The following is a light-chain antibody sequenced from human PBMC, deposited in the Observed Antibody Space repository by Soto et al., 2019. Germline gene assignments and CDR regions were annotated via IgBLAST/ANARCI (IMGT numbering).Light chain of an antibody. Sequence: DIQMTQSPSTLSASVGDRVTITCRASQSISSWLAWYQQKPGKAPKLLIYKASSLESGAPSRFSGSGSGTEFTLTISSLQPDDFATYYCQQYNSYSPPWTFGQGTKVEIK. CDR1: QSISSW. CDR2: KAS. V-gene: IGKV1-5*03. J-gene: IGKJ1*01. CDR3: QQYNSYSPPWT.